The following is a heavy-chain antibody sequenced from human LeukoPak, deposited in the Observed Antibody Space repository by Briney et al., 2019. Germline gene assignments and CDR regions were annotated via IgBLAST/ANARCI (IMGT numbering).Heavy chain of an antibody. CDR3: ATPGKIVATTGAEYLQH. CDR1: GGTFSSYA. J-gene: IGHJ1*01. V-gene: IGHV1-69*13. Sequence: SVKVSCKASGGTFSSYAISWVRQAPGQGLEWMGGIIPIFGTANYAQKFQGRVTITADESTSTAYMELSSLRSEDTAVYYCATPGKIVATTGAEYLQHWGQGTLVTVSS. D-gene: IGHD5-12*01. CDR2: IIPIFGTA.